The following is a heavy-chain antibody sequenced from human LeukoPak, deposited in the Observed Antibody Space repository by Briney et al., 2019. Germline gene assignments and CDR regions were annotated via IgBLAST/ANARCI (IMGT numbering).Heavy chain of an antibody. J-gene: IGHJ4*02. Sequence: SETLSLTCTVSGGSVNSGSYYWNWIRQPPGKGLEWIGYIHYSGSTNYNPSLKSRVTISVDTSKNQFSLKLSSVTAADTAVYYCARAAYSGSYHSDYWGQGTLVTVSS. D-gene: IGHD1-26*01. V-gene: IGHV4-61*01. CDR2: IHYSGST. CDR1: GGSVNSGSYY. CDR3: ARAAYSGSYHSDY.